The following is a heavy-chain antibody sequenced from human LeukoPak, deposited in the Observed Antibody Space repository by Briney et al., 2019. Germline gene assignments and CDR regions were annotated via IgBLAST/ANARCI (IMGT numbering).Heavy chain of an antibody. D-gene: IGHD1-1*01. CDR3: ARVPGSISH. J-gene: IGHJ4*02. CDR2: MNPNSGNT. CDR1: GYTFSTCD. V-gene: IGHV1-8*01. Sequence: ASVKVSCKASGYTFSTCDMNWVRQAAGQGLEWMGWMNPNSGNTGFAHKFQGRVTMTRDTSINTAYMELSSLRSEDTAVYYCARVPGSISHWGQGTLVTVSS.